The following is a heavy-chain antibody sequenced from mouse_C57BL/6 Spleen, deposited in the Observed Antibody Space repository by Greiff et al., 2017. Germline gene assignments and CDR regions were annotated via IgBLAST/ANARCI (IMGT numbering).Heavy chain of an antibody. D-gene: IGHD2-2*01. J-gene: IGHJ1*03. CDR2: LYPGSGST. V-gene: IGHV1-55*01. CDR1: GYTFTSYW. Sequence: QVQLQQPGAELVKPGASVKMSCKASGYTFTSYWITWVKQRPGQGLEWIGDLYPGSGSTNYNEKFKSKATLTVDTSSSTAYMQLRSLTSEDSAVFYCASGGYDEVYWYFDVWGTGTTVTVSS. CDR3: ASGGYDEVYWYFDV.